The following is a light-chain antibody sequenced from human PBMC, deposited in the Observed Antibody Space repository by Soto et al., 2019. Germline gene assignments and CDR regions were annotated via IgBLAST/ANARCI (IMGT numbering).Light chain of an antibody. CDR3: QQANSFPLT. CDR1: QSISYW. J-gene: IGKJ4*01. CDR2: DAS. Sequence: DIQMTHSPPTLAASVGDIVTVTCRASQSISYWLAWYQQKPGKAPKLLIYDASSLQSGVPSRFSGSGSGTDFTLTISSLQPEDFATYYCQQANSFPLTFGGGIKVDIK. V-gene: IGKV1-12*01.